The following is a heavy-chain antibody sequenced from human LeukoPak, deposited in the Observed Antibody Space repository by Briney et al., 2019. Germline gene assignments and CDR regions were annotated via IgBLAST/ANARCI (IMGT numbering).Heavy chain of an antibody. D-gene: IGHD3-16*02. CDR3: ARGDYVWGSYRPPPWDY. J-gene: IGHJ4*02. Sequence: ASVKVSCKVSGYTLTELSMHWVRQAPGKGLEWMGGFDPEDGETIYAQKFQGRVTMTEDTSTDTAYMELSSLRSEDTAVYYCARGDYVWGSYRPPPWDYWGQGTLVTVSS. V-gene: IGHV1-24*01. CDR2: FDPEDGET. CDR1: GYTLTELS.